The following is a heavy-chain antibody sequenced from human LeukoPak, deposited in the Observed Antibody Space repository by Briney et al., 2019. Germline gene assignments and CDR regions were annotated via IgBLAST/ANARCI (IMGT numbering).Heavy chain of an antibody. Sequence: SETLSLTCAVYGGSFSGYYWSWIRQPPGKGLGWIGEINHSGSTNYNPSLKSRVTISVDTSKNQFSLKLSSVTAADTAVYYCARGRTISSAIRYFQHWGQGTLVTVSS. V-gene: IGHV4-34*01. CDR1: GGSFSGYY. J-gene: IGHJ1*01. D-gene: IGHD3-9*01. CDR3: ARGRTISSAIRYFQH. CDR2: INHSGST.